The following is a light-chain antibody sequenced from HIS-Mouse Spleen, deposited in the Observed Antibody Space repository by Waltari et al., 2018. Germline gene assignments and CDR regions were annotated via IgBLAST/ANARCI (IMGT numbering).Light chain of an antibody. CDR2: DAY. J-gene: IGKJ2*01. CDR1: QGTSTA. V-gene: IGKV1-13*02. Sequence: AIQLTQPPSTLSASVGGRVTITCRASQGTSTALAWYQQKPEKAPKVLIYDAYSLESEVPSRFSGGGSRTEFTLTISRLQTEGFAPYYCQQFKRYPPYTFGQGTKVEIK. CDR3: QQFKRYPPYT.